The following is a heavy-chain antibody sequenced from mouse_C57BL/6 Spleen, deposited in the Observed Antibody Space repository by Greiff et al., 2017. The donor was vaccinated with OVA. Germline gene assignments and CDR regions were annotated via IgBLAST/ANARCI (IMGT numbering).Heavy chain of an antibody. CDR1: GFTFSSYA. CDR3: TREESYYSNYEAYAMDY. D-gene: IGHD2-5*01. V-gene: IGHV5-9-1*02. J-gene: IGHJ4*01. CDR2: ISSGGDYI. Sequence: EVQLVESGEGLVKPGGSLKLSCAASGFTFSSYAMSWVRQTPEKRLEWVAYISSGGDYIYYADTVKGRFTISRDNARNTLYLQMSSLKSEDTAMYYCTREESYYSNYEAYAMDYWGQGTSVTVSS.